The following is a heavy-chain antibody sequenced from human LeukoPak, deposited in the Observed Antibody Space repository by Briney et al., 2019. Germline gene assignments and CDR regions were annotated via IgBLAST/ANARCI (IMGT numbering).Heavy chain of an antibody. D-gene: IGHD1-26*01. Sequence: ASVKVSCKASGYTFTSSDINWVRQATGQGLEWMGCVNPNSGNTAYAQKFQGRVTMTRDTSISTAYMELSSLRFDDTAVYYCAGEVGAENWSDPWGQGTLVTVSS. V-gene: IGHV1-8*01. CDR2: VNPNSGNT. CDR3: AGEVGAENWSDP. J-gene: IGHJ5*02. CDR1: GYTFTSSD.